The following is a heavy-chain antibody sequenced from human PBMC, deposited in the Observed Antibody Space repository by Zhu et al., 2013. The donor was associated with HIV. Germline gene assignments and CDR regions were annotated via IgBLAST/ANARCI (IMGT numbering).Heavy chain of an antibody. D-gene: IGHD3-22*01. V-gene: IGHV5-51*01. CDR1: GYSFTSYW. CDR3: ARCGPAYDSSGYTLNTVDAFDI. Sequence: EVQLVQSGAEVKKPGESLKISCKGSGYSFTSYWIGWVRQMPGKGLEWMGIIYPGDSDTRYSPSFQGQVTISADKSISTAYLQWSSLKASDTAMYYCARCGPAYDSSGYTLNTVDAFDIWGQGTMVTVSS. CDR2: IYPGDSDT. J-gene: IGHJ3*02.